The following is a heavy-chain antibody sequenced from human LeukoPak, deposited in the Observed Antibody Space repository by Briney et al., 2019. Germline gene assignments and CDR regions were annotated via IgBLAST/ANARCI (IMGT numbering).Heavy chain of an antibody. D-gene: IGHD6-19*01. Sequence: SEALSLTCTVSGGSISGSSYYWGWIRQPPGKGLEWIGSIYYSGSTYYNPSLKSRVTISVDTSKNQFSLKLSSVTAADTAVYYCAREVRTYSSGWYGGSWFDPWGQGTLVTVSS. V-gene: IGHV4-39*07. CDR1: GGSISGSSYY. J-gene: IGHJ5*02. CDR2: IYYSGST. CDR3: AREVRTYSSGWYGGSWFDP.